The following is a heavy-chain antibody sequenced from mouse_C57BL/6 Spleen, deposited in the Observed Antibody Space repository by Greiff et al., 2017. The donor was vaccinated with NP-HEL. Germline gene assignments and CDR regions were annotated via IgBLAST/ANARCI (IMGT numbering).Heavy chain of an antibody. Sequence: VKLQESGAELVRPGTSVKVSCKASGYAFTNYLIEWVKQRPGQGLEWIGVINPGSGGTNYNEKFKGKATLTADKSSSTAYMQLSSLTSEDSAVYFCARSGYYDYDRAYWGQGTLVTVSA. CDR2: INPGSGGT. CDR1: GYAFTNYL. CDR3: ARSGYYDYDRAY. J-gene: IGHJ3*01. V-gene: IGHV1-54*01. D-gene: IGHD2-4*01.